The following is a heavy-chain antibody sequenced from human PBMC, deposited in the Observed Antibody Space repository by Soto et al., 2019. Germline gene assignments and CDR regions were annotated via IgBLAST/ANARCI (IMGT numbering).Heavy chain of an antibody. CDR3: ARTTNGDYVPHWYFDL. CDR1: GGSISSSSYY. CDR2: IYYSGST. Sequence: SETLSLTCTVSGGSISSSSYYWGWIRQPPGKGLEWIGSIYYSGSTYYNPSLKSRVTISVDTSKNQFSLKLSSVTAADTAVYYCARTTNGDYVPHWYFDLWGRGTLVTVSS. V-gene: IGHV4-39*01. D-gene: IGHD4-17*01. J-gene: IGHJ2*01.